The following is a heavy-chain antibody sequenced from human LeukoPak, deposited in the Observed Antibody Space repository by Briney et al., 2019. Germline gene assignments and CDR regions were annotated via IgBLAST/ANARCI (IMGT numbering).Heavy chain of an antibody. V-gene: IGHV7-4-1*02. J-gene: IGHJ4*02. CDR3: ARALDSLGGLSLPDY. Sequence: PGASVKVSCKASGYTFTSYAMNWVRQAPGQGLEFMGWIHPSTGHPSYAQGFSGRFVFSLDTSVTTTYLQISDLKADDTAVYFCARALDSLGGLSLPDYWGQGTLVTVSS. CDR1: GYTFTSYA. D-gene: IGHD3-16*02. CDR2: IHPSTGHP.